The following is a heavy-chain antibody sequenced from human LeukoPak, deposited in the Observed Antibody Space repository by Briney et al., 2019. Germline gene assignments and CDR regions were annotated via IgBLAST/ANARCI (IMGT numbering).Heavy chain of an antibody. Sequence: PSETLSLTCTVSGGSISIYYWSWIRQPPGKGLEWIGYVYNSENTNYNPSLKSRATISVDTSKNQFSLKLSSVTAADTAVYYCARGGLSVFDYWGQGTLVTVSS. CDR2: VYNSENT. J-gene: IGHJ4*02. V-gene: IGHV4-59*12. CDR3: ARGGLSVFDY. CDR1: GGSISIYY.